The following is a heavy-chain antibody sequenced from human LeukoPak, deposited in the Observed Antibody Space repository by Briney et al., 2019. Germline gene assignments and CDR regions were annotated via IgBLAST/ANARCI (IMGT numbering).Heavy chain of an antibody. V-gene: IGHV4-59*01. CDR3: ARGNPEGYSSSWYDY. D-gene: IGHD6-13*01. CDR2: IYYSGST. Sequence: NSSETLSLTCTVSGGSITDYYWIWIRQPPGKGLEYIGYIYYSGSTNYNPSLKSRVTISVDTSKNQFSLKLSSVTAADTAVYYCARGNPEGYSSSWYDYWGQETLVTVSS. CDR1: GGSITDYY. J-gene: IGHJ4*02.